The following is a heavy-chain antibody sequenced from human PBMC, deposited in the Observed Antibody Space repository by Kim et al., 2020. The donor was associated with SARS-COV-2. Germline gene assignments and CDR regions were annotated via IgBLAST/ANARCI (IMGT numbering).Heavy chain of an antibody. CDR1: GVSITSGGYY. V-gene: IGHV4-31*03. CDR3: AREVTGWFDP. Sequence: SETLSLTCTVSGVSITSGGYYWIWIRQLPGKGLEWIGYVYHSGTTHYNPSLKSRVSISADTSKNQFSLNLTSVTAADTAVYYCAREVTGWFDPWAREPWSPSPQ. J-gene: IGHJ5*02. CDR2: VYHSGTT. D-gene: IGHD2-21*02.